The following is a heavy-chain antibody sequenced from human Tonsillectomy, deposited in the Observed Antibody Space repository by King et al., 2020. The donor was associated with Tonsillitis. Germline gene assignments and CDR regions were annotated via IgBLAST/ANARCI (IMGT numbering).Heavy chain of an antibody. CDR3: ARRGYCSSTSCSIFDY. CDR1: GFTFSSYA. J-gene: IGHJ4*02. D-gene: IGHD2-2*01. Sequence: VQLVESGGGVVQPGRSLRLSCAASGFTFSSYAMHWVRQAPGKGLEWGAVISYVGSNKYYADSVKGRFTISRDNSKNTLYLQMNSLRAEDTAVYYCARRGYCSSTSCSIFDYWGQGTLVTVSS. V-gene: IGHV3-30-3*01. CDR2: ISYVGSNK.